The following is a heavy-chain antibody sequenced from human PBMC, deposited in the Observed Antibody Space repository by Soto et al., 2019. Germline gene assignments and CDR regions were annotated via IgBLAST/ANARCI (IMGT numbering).Heavy chain of an antibody. V-gene: IGHV4-30-4*01. CDR2: IYYSGST. CDR3: ARKVVQAAAAYDY. J-gene: IGHJ4*02. Sequence: SETLSLTCTVSGGSISSGDYYWSWIRQPPGKGLEWIGYIYYSGSTYYNPSLKSRVTISVDTSKNQFSLKLSSVTAADTAVYYCARKVVQAAAAYDYWGQGTLVTVSS. CDR1: GGSISSGDYY. D-gene: IGHD2-2*01.